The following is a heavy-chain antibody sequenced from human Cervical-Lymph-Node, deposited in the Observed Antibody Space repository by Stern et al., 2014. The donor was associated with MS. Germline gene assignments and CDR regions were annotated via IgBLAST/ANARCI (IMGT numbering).Heavy chain of an antibody. J-gene: IGHJ4*02. CDR3: ARDSRHYDASYYFDS. D-gene: IGHD3-16*01. V-gene: IGHV1-69*01. Sequence: QVQLVQSGAEVKKPGSSVKVSCKASGGTFSSYAINWVRQAPGQGPEWMGGIIPIFGTANYAQKFQGRVTITADESTSTAYMDLSSLRSEDTAVYYCARDSRHYDASYYFDSWGQGTLVTVSS. CDR2: IIPIFGTA. CDR1: GGTFSSYA.